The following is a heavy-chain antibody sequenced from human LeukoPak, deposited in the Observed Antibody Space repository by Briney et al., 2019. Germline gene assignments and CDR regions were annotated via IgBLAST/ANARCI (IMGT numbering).Heavy chain of an antibody. D-gene: IGHD4-17*01. Sequence: GGSLRLSCAASGFTFTTYGMHWVRQSPGKGLDWVAVISFDGSDKDYADSVRGRFTISRDNSKNTLYLQMNSLRAEDTAVYFCARETGSAVGSTDFDYWGQGTLVTVSS. CDR3: ARETGSAVGSTDFDY. CDR1: GFTFTTYG. V-gene: IGHV3-30*03. J-gene: IGHJ4*02. CDR2: ISFDGSDK.